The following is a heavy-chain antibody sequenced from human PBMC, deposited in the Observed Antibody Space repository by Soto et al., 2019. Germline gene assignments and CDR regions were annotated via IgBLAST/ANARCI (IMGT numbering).Heavy chain of an antibody. CDR1: GGSISSGPHY. CDR2: IYYSGST. V-gene: IGHV4-39*01. Sequence: KPSETLSLTCTVSGGSISSGPHYWAWIRQPPGKGLEWIGDIYYSGSTYYHPSLTSRVTISVDSSETQFSLRLSSVTAADTAVYFCARHRPGSRMAIPGSMFGFDSWGQGALVTVSS. J-gene: IGHJ4*02. D-gene: IGHD3-10*01. CDR3: ARHRPGSRMAIPGSMFGFDS.